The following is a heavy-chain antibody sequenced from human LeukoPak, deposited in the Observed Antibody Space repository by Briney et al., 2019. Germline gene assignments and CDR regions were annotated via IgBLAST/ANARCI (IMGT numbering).Heavy chain of an antibody. D-gene: IGHD3-10*01. V-gene: IGHV3-30-3*01. Sequence: PGGSLRLSCAASGFTFSSYGMHWVRQAPGKGLEWVAVISYDGSNKYYADSVKGRFTVSRDNSKNTLYLQMNSLRAEDTAVYYCARGLFWFGELLDTDAFDIWGQGTMVTVSS. J-gene: IGHJ3*02. CDR3: ARGLFWFGELLDTDAFDI. CDR1: GFTFSSYG. CDR2: ISYDGSNK.